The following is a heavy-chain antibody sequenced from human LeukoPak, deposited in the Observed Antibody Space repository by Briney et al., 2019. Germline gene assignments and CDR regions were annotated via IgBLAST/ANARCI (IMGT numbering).Heavy chain of an antibody. CDR1: GGTFSSYA. CDR3: ATATMVRGVALGY. D-gene: IGHD3-10*01. Sequence: ASVKVSCTASGGTFSSYAISWVRQAPGQGLEWMGGIIPIFGTANYAQKFQGRVTMTEDTSTDTAYMELSSLRSEDTAVYYCATATMVRGVALGYWGQGTLVTVSS. J-gene: IGHJ4*02. CDR2: IIPIFGTA. V-gene: IGHV1-69*06.